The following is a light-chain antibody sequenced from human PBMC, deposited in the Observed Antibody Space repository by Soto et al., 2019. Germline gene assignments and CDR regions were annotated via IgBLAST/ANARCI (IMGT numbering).Light chain of an antibody. J-gene: IGLJ1*01. CDR2: DVS. CDR1: SSDVGGYNY. Sequence: ALTQPRSVSGSPGQSVTISCTGTSSDVGGYNYVSWYQQHPGKAPKLMIYDVSKRPSGVPDRFSGSKSGNTASLTISGLQAEDEADYYCCSYAGSYSYVFGTGTKSPS. CDR3: CSYAGSYSYV. V-gene: IGLV2-11*01.